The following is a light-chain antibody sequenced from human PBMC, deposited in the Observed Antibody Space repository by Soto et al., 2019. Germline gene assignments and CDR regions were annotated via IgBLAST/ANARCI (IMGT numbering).Light chain of an antibody. Sequence: MTQSPPTLSGSVGDRVTITCRASQTISSWLAWYQQQPGRAPRLLIYKASTLETGVPSRLSGSGSGTEFTLTISSLQPDYCASYYCQQYHFFSTFGQGTKVDIK. J-gene: IGKJ1*01. CDR1: QTISSW. CDR3: QQYHFFST. CDR2: KAS. V-gene: IGKV1-5*03.